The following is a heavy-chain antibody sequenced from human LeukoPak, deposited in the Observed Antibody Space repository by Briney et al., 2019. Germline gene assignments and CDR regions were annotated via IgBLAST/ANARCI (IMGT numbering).Heavy chain of an antibody. Sequence: VASVKVSCKASGYTFTGYYMHWVRQAPGQGLEWMGWINPNSGGTNYAQKFQGRVTMTRDTSISTAYMELSRLRSDDTAVYYCARAWYYYDSSGYDPEPPRIFKYWGQGTLVTVSS. D-gene: IGHD3-22*01. CDR3: ARAWYYYDSSGYDPEPPRIFKY. J-gene: IGHJ4*02. CDR2: INPNSGGT. CDR1: GYTFTGYY. V-gene: IGHV1-2*02.